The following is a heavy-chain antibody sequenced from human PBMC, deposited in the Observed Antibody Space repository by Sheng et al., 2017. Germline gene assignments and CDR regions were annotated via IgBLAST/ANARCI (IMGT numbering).Heavy chain of an antibody. J-gene: IGHJ6*03. D-gene: IGHD3-9*01. Sequence: QVQLVQSGAEVKKPGSSVKVSCKASGGTFSSYAISWVRQAPGQGLEWMGGIIPILGIANYAQKFQGRVTITADKSTSTAYMELSSLRSEDTAVYYCARASLRYFDPNYYYYMDVWGKGTTVTVSS. CDR3: ARASLRYFDPNYYYYMDV. V-gene: IGHV1-69*04. CDR2: IIPILGIA. CDR1: GGTFSSYA.